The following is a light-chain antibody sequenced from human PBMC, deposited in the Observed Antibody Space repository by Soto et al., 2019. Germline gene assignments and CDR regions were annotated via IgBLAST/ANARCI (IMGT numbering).Light chain of an antibody. J-gene: IGLJ1*01. CDR2: EVS. CDR3: SSYTSSTTYV. CDR1: SSDVGSYNF. Sequence: QSVLTQPASVSGSPGQSITISCTRTSSDVGSYNFVSWYQQHPGKVPKVMIYEVSKRPSGVSDRFSGSKSGNTASLTISGLQAEDEADYYCSSYTSSTTYVFGTGTKVTVL. V-gene: IGLV2-14*02.